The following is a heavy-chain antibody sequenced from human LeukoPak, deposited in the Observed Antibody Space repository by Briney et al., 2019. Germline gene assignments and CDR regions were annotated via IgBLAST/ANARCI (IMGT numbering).Heavy chain of an antibody. Sequence: PGGSLTLSCAASGFTVSTNYMNWVRQAPGKGLDWFSILYSGSSTYYADSVKGRFTISRDDSKNTLYLQMNSLRAEDTAVYYCARVGDHYHWYLDLWGRGTHVTVSS. CDR2: LYSGSST. CDR3: ARVGDHYHWYLDL. D-gene: IGHD3-10*01. V-gene: IGHV3-53*01. CDR1: GFTVSTNY. J-gene: IGHJ2*01.